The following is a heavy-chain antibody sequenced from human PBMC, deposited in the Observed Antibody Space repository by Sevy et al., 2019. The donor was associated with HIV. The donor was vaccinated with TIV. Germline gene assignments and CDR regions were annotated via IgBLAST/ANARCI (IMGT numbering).Heavy chain of an antibody. V-gene: IGHV1-69*13. CDR1: GGTFSSYG. CDR3: ARGGGNGWYYFDY. CDR2: IIPILGTG. J-gene: IGHJ4*02. D-gene: IGHD6-19*01. Sequence: ASVKVSCKASGGTFSSYGISWVRQAPGQGLEWMGGIIPILGTGKYAQKFQGRVTITADESTKTAYMELSSLRSEATAVYYCARGGGNGWYYFDYWGQETLVTVSS.